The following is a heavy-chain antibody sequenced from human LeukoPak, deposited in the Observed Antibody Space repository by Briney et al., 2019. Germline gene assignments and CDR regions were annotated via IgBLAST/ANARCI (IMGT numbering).Heavy chain of an antibody. CDR3: ARDLSVTPFRLYYYMDV. V-gene: IGHV1-2*02. J-gene: IGHJ6*03. CDR2: INPNSGGT. Sequence: ASVKVSCKASGYTFTCYYMHWVRQAPGQGLEWMGWINPNSGGTNYAQKFQGRVTMTRDTSISTAYMELSRLRSEDTAVYYCARDLSVTPFRLYYYMDVWGKGTTVTVSS. CDR1: GYTFTCYY. D-gene: IGHD4-23*01.